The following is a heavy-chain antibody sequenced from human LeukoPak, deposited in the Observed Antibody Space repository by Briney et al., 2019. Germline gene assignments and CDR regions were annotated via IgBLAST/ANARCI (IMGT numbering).Heavy chain of an antibody. V-gene: IGHV3-23*01. CDR3: AKDLFFWGRGAIDNY. J-gene: IGHJ4*02. Sequence: GGSLRLSCAASGFTFSSYAMSWVRQAPGKGLEWVSAISGSGGSTYYADSVKGRFTIYRDNSKNTLYLQMNSLRAEDTAVYYCAKDLFFWGRGAIDNYWGQGTLVTVSS. CDR1: GFTFSSYA. D-gene: IGHD2-2*02. CDR2: ISGSGGST.